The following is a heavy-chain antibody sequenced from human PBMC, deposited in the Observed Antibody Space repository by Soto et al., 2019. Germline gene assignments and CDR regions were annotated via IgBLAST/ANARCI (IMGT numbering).Heavy chain of an antibody. CDR1: ALTASKNY. CDR2: IYSGGTT. CDR3: ARGGSGSDWDYYGMDV. V-gene: IGHV3-66*01. Sequence: EVQLVESGGGLVQPGGSLRLSCAGSALTASKNYMSWVRQPPGKGLEWVSVIYSGGTTYYADSVKDRFSISRANSKSTLYLQMDNLRAGATAVYYCARGGSGSDWDYYGMDVWGQGTTVTVSS. D-gene: IGHD3-10*01. J-gene: IGHJ6*02.